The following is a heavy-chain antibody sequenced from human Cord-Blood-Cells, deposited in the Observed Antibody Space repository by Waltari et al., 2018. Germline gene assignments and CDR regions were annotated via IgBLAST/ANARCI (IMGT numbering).Heavy chain of an antibody. CDR3: ARDRGYYDFWSGYDY. CDR2: IYSGGST. CDR1: GFPVSSNY. Sequence: EVLLVEPGGGLVQHGGSLRRSCAASGFPVSSNYMSWVRQAPGKGLEWVSVIYSGGSTYYADSVKGRFTISRDNSKNTLYLQMNSLRAEDTAVCYCARDRGYYDFWSGYDYWGQGTLVTVSS. J-gene: IGHJ4*02. V-gene: IGHV3-66*01. D-gene: IGHD3-3*01.